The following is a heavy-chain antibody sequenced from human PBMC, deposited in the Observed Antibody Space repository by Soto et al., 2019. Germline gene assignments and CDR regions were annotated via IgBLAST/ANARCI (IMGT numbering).Heavy chain of an antibody. CDR3: TRISGYLYNYYGMDV. D-gene: IGHD5-12*01. J-gene: IGHJ6*02. CDR2: IRSKANSYAT. Sequence: GGSPRLSCAASGLTFSGSAIHWVRQASGKGLEWVGRIRSKANSYATAYAASVKGRFTISRDDSKNTAYLQMNSLKTEDTAVYYCTRISGYLYNYYGMDVWGQGTTVTVSS. CDR1: GLTFSGSA. V-gene: IGHV3-73*01.